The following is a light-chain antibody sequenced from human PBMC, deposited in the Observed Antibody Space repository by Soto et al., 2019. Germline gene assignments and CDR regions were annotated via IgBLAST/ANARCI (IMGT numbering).Light chain of an antibody. CDR2: SAS. CDR3: QQSFRTPYT. CDR1: QTINKN. V-gene: IGKV1-39*01. Sequence: DIQMTPSQSSLSASVLYIVTITFRASQTINKNLNWYQQKPGQAPNLLIYSASDFQSGVPSRFSGSGSGTEITLTISGLQPEDFATYYCQQSFRTPYTFGQGTRLEI. J-gene: IGKJ5*01.